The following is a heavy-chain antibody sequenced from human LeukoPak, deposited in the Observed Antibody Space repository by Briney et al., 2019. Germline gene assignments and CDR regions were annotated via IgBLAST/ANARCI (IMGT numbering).Heavy chain of an antibody. J-gene: IGHJ4*02. D-gene: IGHD3-3*01. CDR3: ARGSPLYYDFWSGYPTDFDY. V-gene: IGHV3-33*01. Sequence: GGSLRLSCAASGFTFRTYGMHWVRQAPGKGLEWVAVIWYDGSDKYHADSVKGRFTISRDNSKNMLYLQMNSLRAEDAAVYYCARGSPLYYDFWSGYPTDFDYWGQGTLVTVSS. CDR1: GFTFRTYG. CDR2: IWYDGSDK.